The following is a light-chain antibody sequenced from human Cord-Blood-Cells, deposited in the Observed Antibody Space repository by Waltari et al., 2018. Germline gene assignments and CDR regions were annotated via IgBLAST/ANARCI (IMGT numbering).Light chain of an antibody. CDR2: DAS. CDR3: QQRSN. Sequence: EIVLTQSPATLSLSPGERATLSCRASQSVSSYLAWYQQKPGQAPRLLIYDASNGATGIPARFSGRGSGTDFTLTISSLEPEDFAVYYCQQRSNFGQGTKLEIK. J-gene: IGKJ2*01. CDR1: QSVSSY. V-gene: IGKV3-11*01.